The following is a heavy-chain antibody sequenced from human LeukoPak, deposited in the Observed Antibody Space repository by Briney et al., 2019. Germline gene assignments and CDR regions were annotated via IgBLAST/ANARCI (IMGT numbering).Heavy chain of an antibody. CDR2: IYYSGST. Sequence: SETLSLTCTVSGGSISSYYWSWIRQPPGKGLEWIGYIYYSGSTNYNPSLKSQVTISVDTSKNQFSLKLSSVIAADTAVYYCARFDYGSYFDYWGQGTLVTVSS. J-gene: IGHJ4*02. CDR1: GGSISSYY. CDR3: ARFDYGSYFDY. V-gene: IGHV4-59*01. D-gene: IGHD4/OR15-4a*01.